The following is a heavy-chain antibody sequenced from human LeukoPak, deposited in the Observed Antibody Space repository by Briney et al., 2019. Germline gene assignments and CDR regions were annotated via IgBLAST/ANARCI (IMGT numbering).Heavy chain of an antibody. V-gene: IGHV4-61*08. J-gene: IGHJ3*02. D-gene: IGHD2-15*01. Sequence: PSETLSLTCTVSGGSISSGDYYWSWIRQPPGKGLEWIGYIYYSGSTNYNPSLKSQVTISVDTSKNQFSLKLSSVTAADTAVYYCARDDLDCSGGSCYYDAFDIWGQGTMVTVSS. CDR1: GGSISSGDYY. CDR2: IYYSGST. CDR3: ARDDLDCSGGSCYYDAFDI.